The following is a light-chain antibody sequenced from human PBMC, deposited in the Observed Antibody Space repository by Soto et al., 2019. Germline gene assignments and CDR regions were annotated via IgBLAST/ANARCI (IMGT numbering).Light chain of an antibody. CDR1: QNIGSW. CDR2: RAS. Sequence: DIRMTQSPSTLSASVGDRVTVTCRASQNIGSWLAWYQHKPGKAPKLLIHRASNLQSGVPSRFSGSGSGTEFTLTISSLQPDDFATYYCQQYNNYSWTFGQGTKVDIK. CDR3: QQYNNYSWT. J-gene: IGKJ1*01. V-gene: IGKV1-5*03.